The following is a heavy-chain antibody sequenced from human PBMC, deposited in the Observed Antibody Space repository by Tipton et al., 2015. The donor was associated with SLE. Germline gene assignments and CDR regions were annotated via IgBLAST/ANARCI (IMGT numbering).Heavy chain of an antibody. Sequence: SLRLSCAASGFTVSSNYMNWVRQAPGKGLEWVSVIYSGGSTYYADSVKGRFTISRDNSKNTLYLQMNSLRAEDTAVYYCATLTGAGYYFDYWGQGTLVTVSS. D-gene: IGHD1-20*01. CDR1: GFTVSSNY. CDR2: IYSGGST. V-gene: IGHV3-53*05. CDR3: ATLTGAGYYFDY. J-gene: IGHJ4*02.